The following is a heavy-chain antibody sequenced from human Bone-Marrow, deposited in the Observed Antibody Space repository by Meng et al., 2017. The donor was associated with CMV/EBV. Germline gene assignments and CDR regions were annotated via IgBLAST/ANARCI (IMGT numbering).Heavy chain of an antibody. J-gene: IGHJ4*02. D-gene: IGHD7-27*01. CDR3: ARDNNWGPDY. Sequence: SETLSLTCAVYGGSFSGYYWSWIRQPPGKGLEWIGEINHSGSTNYNPSLKSRVTISVDTSKNQFSLNLSSVTAADTAVYFCARDNNWGPDYWGQGTLVTVSS. CDR1: GGSFSGYY. V-gene: IGHV4-34*01. CDR2: INHSGST.